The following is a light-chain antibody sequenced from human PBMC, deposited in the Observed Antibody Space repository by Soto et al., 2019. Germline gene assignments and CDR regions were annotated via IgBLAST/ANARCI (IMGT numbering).Light chain of an antibody. V-gene: IGLV2-8*01. Sequence: QSALTQPPSASGSPGQSVTISCTGTSSDVGGYNYVSWYQQHPGKAPKLMIYEVSKRPSGVPDRFSGSKSGNTASLTVSGLQGEDEADYYCISYAGSNNFVVFGGGTQLTVL. J-gene: IGLJ2*01. CDR3: ISYAGSNNFVV. CDR2: EVS. CDR1: SSDVGGYNY.